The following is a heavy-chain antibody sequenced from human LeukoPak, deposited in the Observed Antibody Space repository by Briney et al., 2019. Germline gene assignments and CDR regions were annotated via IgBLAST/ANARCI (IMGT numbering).Heavy chain of an antibody. CDR3: TRVSDSSGYYGRD. V-gene: IGHV3-49*04. Sequence: GGSLRLSCTASGFTFGDYAMSWVRQAPGKGLEWVGFIRSKAYGGTTGYAASVKGRFTISRDDSKSIAYLQMNSLKTEDTAVYYCTRVSDSSGYYGRDWGQGTLVTVSS. CDR2: IRSKAYGGTT. J-gene: IGHJ4*02. D-gene: IGHD3-22*01. CDR1: GFTFGDYA.